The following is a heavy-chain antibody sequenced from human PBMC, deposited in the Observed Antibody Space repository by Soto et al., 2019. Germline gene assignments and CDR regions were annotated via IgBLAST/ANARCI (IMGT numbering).Heavy chain of an antibody. CDR2: ISYDGSNK. V-gene: IGHV3-30*18. CDR1: GFTFSSYG. D-gene: IGHD1-26*01. J-gene: IGHJ6*02. CDR3: AKDLEVWELLTRRGSYYYYYGMDV. Sequence: GGSLRLSCAASGFTFSSYGMHWVRQAPGKGLEWVAVISYDGSNKYYADSVKGRFTISRDNSKNTLYLQMNSLRAEDTAVYYCAKDLEVWELLTRRGSYYYYYGMDVWGQGTTVTVSS.